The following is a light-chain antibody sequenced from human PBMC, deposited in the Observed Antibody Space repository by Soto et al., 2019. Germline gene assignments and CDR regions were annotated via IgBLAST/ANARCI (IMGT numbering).Light chain of an antibody. CDR2: GAS. CDR1: QSVHNNH. CDR3: QQYGDSPYT. Sequence: EIVLTQSPGTLSLSPGQRAALSCRASQSVHNNHLAWYQQRPGLAPRLLIFGASNRASGVPDRFSGSRSGTDFTLTISRLEPEDFAVYYCQQYGDSPYTFGQGTKLQIK. J-gene: IGKJ2*01. V-gene: IGKV3-20*01.